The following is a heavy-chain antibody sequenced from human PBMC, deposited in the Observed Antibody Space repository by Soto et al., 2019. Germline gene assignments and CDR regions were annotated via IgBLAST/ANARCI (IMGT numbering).Heavy chain of an antibody. Sequence: GASVKVSCKASGYTFTSHDIHWLRQASGQGLEWMGSINPYSGNTAFAPKFQDRIAMTRDTSITTAYMELNSLSSGDTAVYFCSSPSSMDVWGQGTTVTVSS. J-gene: IGHJ6*02. D-gene: IGHD6-6*01. CDR3: SSPSSMDV. CDR1: GYTFTSHD. V-gene: IGHV1-8*01. CDR2: INPYSGNT.